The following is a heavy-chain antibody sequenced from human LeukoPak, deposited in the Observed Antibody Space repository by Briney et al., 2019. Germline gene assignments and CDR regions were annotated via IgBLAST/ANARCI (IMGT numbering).Heavy chain of an antibody. CDR1: GGTFSSYA. CDR2: IIPILGIA. CDR3: ARATYYYYYGMDV. Sequence: GASVKVSCKASGGTFSSYAISWVRQAPGQGLEWMGRIIPILGIANYAQKFQGRVTVTADKSTSTAYMELSSLRSDDTAVYYCARATYYYYYGMDVWGEGTTVTVSS. V-gene: IGHV1-69*04. J-gene: IGHJ6*01.